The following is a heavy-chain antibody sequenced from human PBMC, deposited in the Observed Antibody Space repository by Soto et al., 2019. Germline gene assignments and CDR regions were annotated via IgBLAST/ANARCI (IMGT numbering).Heavy chain of an antibody. D-gene: IGHD1-26*01. V-gene: IGHV1-69*01. CDR3: ATWPEMGVEGNQYSFDD. Sequence: QVQLVQSGAEVKKPGSSVKVSCKASGGAFTNYAFGWLRQAPGQGLVWVGEIIPIFGSEDYAQKFQGRVSITADESTSTAYMELRSLRSDATAVYYCATWPEMGVEGNQYSFDDWGQGTLVTVSS. CDR2: IIPIFGSE. CDR1: GGAFTNYA. J-gene: IGHJ4*02.